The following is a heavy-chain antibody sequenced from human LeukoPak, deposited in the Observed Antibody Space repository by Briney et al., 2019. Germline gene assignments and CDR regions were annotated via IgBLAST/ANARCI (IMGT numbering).Heavy chain of an antibody. V-gene: IGHV4-38-2*02. D-gene: IGHD1-1*01. CDR1: GYSISSGYY. Sequence: SETLSLTCTVSGYSISSGYYWGWIRQPPGKGLEWIGSIYHSGSTYYNPSLKSRVTISIDTSKNQLSLQLTSVTAADTAVYYCARVTDWNDLDYWGPGTLVTVSS. J-gene: IGHJ4*02. CDR2: IYHSGST. CDR3: ARVTDWNDLDY.